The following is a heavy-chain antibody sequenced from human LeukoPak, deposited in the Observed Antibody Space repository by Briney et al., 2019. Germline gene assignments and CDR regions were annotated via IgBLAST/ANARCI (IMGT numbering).Heavy chain of an antibody. D-gene: IGHD5-12*01. CDR1: GGSISSYY. J-gene: IGHJ3*02. CDR2: IYYSGST. CDR3: VGEAVVATIYGGQDGAFDI. V-gene: IGHV4-59*01. Sequence: SETLSLTCTVSGGSISSYYWSWIRQPPGKGLEWIGYIYYSGSTNYNPSLKSRVTISVDTSKNQFSLKLSSVTAADTAVYYCVGEAVVATIYGGQDGAFDIWGQGTMVTVSS.